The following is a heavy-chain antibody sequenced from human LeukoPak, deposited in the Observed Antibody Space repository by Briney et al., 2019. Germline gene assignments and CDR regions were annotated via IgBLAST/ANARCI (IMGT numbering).Heavy chain of an antibody. CDR3: ARVGDILTGYHDAFDI. CDR1: GGSISSGGYY. V-gene: IGHV4-31*03. Sequence: SETLSLTCTVSGGSISSGGYYWSWIRQHPGKGLEWIGYIYYSGSTYYNPSLKSRVTISVDTSKNQFSLKLSSVTAADTAVYYCARVGDILTGYHDAFDIWGQGTMVTASS. J-gene: IGHJ3*02. D-gene: IGHD3-9*01. CDR2: IYYSGST.